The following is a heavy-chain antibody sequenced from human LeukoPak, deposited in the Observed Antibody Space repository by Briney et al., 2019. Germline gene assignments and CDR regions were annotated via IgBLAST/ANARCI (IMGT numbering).Heavy chain of an antibody. CDR1: GFTVSNNY. V-gene: IGHV3-53*01. D-gene: IGHD3-3*01. Sequence: GGSLRLSCAASGFTVSNNYMNWFRQAPGKGLEWVSVFYSGGSTYYADSVKGRFTISRDNSKNTLYLQMNSLRAEDTAVYYCAKNTITIFGVVIPPGYCMDVWGKGTTVTVSS. CDR2: FYSGGST. J-gene: IGHJ6*03. CDR3: AKNTITIFGVVIPPGYCMDV.